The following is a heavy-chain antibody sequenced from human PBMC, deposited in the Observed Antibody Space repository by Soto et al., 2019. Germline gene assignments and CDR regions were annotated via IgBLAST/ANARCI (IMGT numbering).Heavy chain of an antibody. D-gene: IGHD3-10*01. V-gene: IGHV1-18*01. CDR1: GYTFTSYG. Sequence: QVQLVQSGAEVKKPGASVKVSCKASGYTFTSYGISLVRQAPGQGLEWMGWISAYNGNTNYAQKLQGRVTMTTDTSTSTGYMELRSLRSDDTAVYYCERDRLLLWCVEQGFDYWGQGTLVTVSS. CDR2: ISAYNGNT. J-gene: IGHJ4*02. CDR3: ERDRLLLWCVEQGFDY.